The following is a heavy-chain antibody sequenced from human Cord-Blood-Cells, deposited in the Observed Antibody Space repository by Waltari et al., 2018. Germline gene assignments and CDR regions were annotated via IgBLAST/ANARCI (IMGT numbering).Heavy chain of an antibody. Sequence: GLEWMGWMNPNSGNTGYAQKFQGRVTMTRNTSISTAYMELSSLRSEDTAVYYCARSEYSSSSASYYYYYGMDVWGQGTTVTVSS. V-gene: IGHV1-8*01. J-gene: IGHJ6*02. D-gene: IGHD6-6*01. CDR2: MNPNSGNT. CDR3: ARSEYSSSSASYYYYYGMDV.